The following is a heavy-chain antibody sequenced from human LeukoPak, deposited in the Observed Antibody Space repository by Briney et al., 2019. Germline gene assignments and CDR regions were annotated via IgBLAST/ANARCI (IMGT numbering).Heavy chain of an antibody. J-gene: IGHJ4*02. D-gene: IGHD3-10*01. CDR1: GFTVSSNY. Sequence: PGGSLILSCAASGFTVSSNYMSWVRQAPGKGLEWVSTISGSGDNTYYADSVKGRFTISRDNSKNTLYLQMNSLRAEDTAVYYCAKVTYGSGTYGAFDYWGQGTLVTVSS. V-gene: IGHV3-23*01. CDR2: ISGSGDNT. CDR3: AKVTYGSGTYGAFDY.